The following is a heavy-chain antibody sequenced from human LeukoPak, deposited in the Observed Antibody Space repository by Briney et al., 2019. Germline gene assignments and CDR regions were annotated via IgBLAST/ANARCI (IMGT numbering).Heavy chain of an antibody. CDR1: GFTFSNYD. J-gene: IGHJ4*02. CDR2: IRGSGSNT. CDR3: ASGDYAPGY. V-gene: IGHV3-23*01. Sequence: PGGSLRLSCAASGFTFSNYDLSWVRQAPGKGLEWASGIRGSGSNTYYADSVKGRFTISRDNSKNTLYLQMNSLRAEDTAVYYCASGDYAPGYWGQGTLVTVSS. D-gene: IGHD4-17*01.